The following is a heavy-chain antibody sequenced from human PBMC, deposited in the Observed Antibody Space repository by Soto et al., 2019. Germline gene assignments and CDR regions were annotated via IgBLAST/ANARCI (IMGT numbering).Heavy chain of an antibody. CDR3: ARDWSPKIGYCTSTSCYSGRFDP. CDR1: GGSISSGGYY. V-gene: IGHV4-31*03. D-gene: IGHD2-2*01. Sequence: SLTCTVSGGSISSGGYYWSWIRQHPGKGLEWIGYIYYSGSTYYNPSLKSRVTISVDTSKKQFSLKLSSVTAADTAVYYCARDWSPKIGYCTSTSCYSGRFDPWGQGTLVTVSS. CDR2: IYYSGST. J-gene: IGHJ5*02.